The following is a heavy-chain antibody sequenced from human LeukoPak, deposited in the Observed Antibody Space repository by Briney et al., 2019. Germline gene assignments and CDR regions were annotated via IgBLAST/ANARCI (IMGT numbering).Heavy chain of an antibody. CDR3: ARVIGTIVVPAATYFDY. CDR2: ISAYNGNT. Sequence: GASVKVSCKASGYTFTSYGISWVRQAPGQGLEWMGWISAYNGNTNYAQKLQGRVTMTTDTSTSTAYMELRSLRSDDTAVYYCARVIGTIVVPAATYFDYWGQGTLVTVSS. D-gene: IGHD2-2*01. CDR1: GYTFTSYG. J-gene: IGHJ4*02. V-gene: IGHV1-18*01.